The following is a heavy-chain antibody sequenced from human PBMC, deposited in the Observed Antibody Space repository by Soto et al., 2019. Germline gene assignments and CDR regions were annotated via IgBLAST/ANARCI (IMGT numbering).Heavy chain of an antibody. J-gene: IGHJ2*01. Sequence: EVQLLESGGGLVQPGGSLRLSCAGSGFTFINFTMNWVGKAPGRGREWVSTIRGGGDAAFFADSVRGRFTISRDNSKDTVTLQMNSLGVDDTSVYYCARKVPGSTRRPYYCYLDLCGRCTLVTVSS. CDR3: ARKVPGSTRRPYYCYLDL. D-gene: IGHD3-10*01. CDR1: GFTFINFT. V-gene: IGHV3-23*01. CDR2: IRGGGDAA.